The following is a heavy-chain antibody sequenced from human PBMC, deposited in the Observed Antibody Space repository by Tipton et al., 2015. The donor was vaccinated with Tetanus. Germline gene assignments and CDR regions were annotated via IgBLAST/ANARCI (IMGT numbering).Heavy chain of an antibody. CDR1: GYTFTTYA. D-gene: IGHD2-21*01. J-gene: IGHJ3*02. CDR2: INPNSGGT. Sequence: QSGAEVKKPGASVKVSCKASGYTFTTYAMHWVRQAPGQRLEWMGWINPNSGGTNYAQKSQGRITMTRDTSTSTAYMELRSLRSDDTAVYYCARPIGHIDAFDIWGQGTMVTVSS. V-gene: IGHV1-2*02. CDR3: ARPIGHIDAFDI.